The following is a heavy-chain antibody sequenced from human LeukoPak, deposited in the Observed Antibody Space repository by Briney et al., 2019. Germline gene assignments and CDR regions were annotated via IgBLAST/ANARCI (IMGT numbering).Heavy chain of an antibody. CDR2: ISAYNGNT. CDR3: AAFSGGSRWLFSYYYYMDV. D-gene: IGHD2-15*01. J-gene: IGHJ6*03. Sequence: ASVKVSCKASGYTFNNYGISWVRQAPGQGLEWMGWISAYNGNTNYAQSLQGRVTMTEDTSTDTAYMELSSLRSEDTAVYYRAAFSGGSRWLFSYYYYMDVWGKGTTVTVSS. CDR1: GYTFNNYG. V-gene: IGHV1-18*01.